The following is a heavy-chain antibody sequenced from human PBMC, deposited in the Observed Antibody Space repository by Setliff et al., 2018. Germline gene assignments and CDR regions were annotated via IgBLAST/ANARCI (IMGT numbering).Heavy chain of an antibody. Sequence: SETLSLTCGVSGYSISSGHFWGWIRQPPGKGLESIGYIQKSGSTNYNPSLMSRVSISVDTSKNQFSLKLRSVTAADTAVYYCARLSWNGLRYYGLDVWGQGTTVTVSS. D-gene: IGHD3-3*01. CDR2: IQKSGST. V-gene: IGHV4-38-2*01. J-gene: IGHJ6*02. CDR3: ARLSWNGLRYYGLDV. CDR1: GYSISSGHF.